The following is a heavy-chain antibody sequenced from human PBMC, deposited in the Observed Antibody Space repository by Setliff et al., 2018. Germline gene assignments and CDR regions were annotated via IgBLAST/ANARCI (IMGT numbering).Heavy chain of an antibody. CDR3: GREYSSSSY. V-gene: IGHV3-11*01. D-gene: IGHD6-6*01. J-gene: IGHJ4*02. CDR2: ITSSGSTK. Sequence: PGGSLRLSCAASGFSFSDYYTSWIRQAPGKGLEWVSYITSSGSTKYYADSVKGRFTSSRDNAKNSLYLQMNSLRAEDTAVYHCGREYSSSSYWGQGILVTVSS. CDR1: GFSFSDYY.